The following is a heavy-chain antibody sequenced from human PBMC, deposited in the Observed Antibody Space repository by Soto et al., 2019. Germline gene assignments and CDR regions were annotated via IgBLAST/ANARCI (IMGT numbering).Heavy chain of an antibody. CDR2: YISNSGDT. V-gene: IGHV1-2*02. CDR1: GNPFLGHY. Sequence: ASVKGSCKTSGNPFLGHYIHWLRQAPGPGFEWLGYISNSGDTKFSQNFQGRVSMTRDTSIATAYMELRGLQSGDTAVYYCAAGGSWYAFWGQGTLVTVSS. CDR3: AAGGSWYAF. J-gene: IGHJ4*02. D-gene: IGHD6-13*01.